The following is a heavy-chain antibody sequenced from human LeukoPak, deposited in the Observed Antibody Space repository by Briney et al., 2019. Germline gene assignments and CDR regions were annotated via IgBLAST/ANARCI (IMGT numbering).Heavy chain of an antibody. CDR1: GYTFTSYD. J-gene: IGHJ6*02. V-gene: IGHV1-8*01. D-gene: IGHD6-19*01. Sequence: ASVKVSCKASGYTFTSYDIHWVRQATGQGLEWMGRMNPNRGDTDYAQKFQGRVAMTRNTSISTAYMELSSLRSEDTAVYYCARSHIAVASSWDVSVGDYYYGMDVWGQGTTVTVSS. CDR2: MNPNRGDT. CDR3: ARSHIAVASSWDVSVGDYYYGMDV.